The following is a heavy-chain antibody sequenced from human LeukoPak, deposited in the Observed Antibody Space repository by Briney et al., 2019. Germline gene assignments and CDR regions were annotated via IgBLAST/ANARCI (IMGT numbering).Heavy chain of an antibody. D-gene: IGHD2-2*01. Sequence: ASVKVSCKASGYTFTSYAIHWVRQAPGQRLEWMGWINVGNGNTKYSQKLQGRVTMTTDTSTSTAYMELRSLRSDDTAVYYCARGLRYCSSTSCYYYGMDVWGQGTTVTVSS. CDR2: INVGNGNT. V-gene: IGHV1-3*01. J-gene: IGHJ6*02. CDR1: GYTFTSYA. CDR3: ARGLRYCSSTSCYYYGMDV.